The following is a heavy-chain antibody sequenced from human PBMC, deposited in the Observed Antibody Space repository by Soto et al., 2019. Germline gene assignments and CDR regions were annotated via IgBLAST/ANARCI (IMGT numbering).Heavy chain of an antibody. CDR3: ARTRRGCSSTSCPYYYYGMDV. J-gene: IGHJ6*02. V-gene: IGHV3-74*01. D-gene: IGHD2-2*01. Sequence: PGGSLRLSCAASGFTFSSYWMHWVRQAPGKGLVWVSRINSDGSSTSYADSVKGRFTISRDNAKNTLYLQMNSLRAEDTAVYYCARTRRGCSSTSCPYYYYGMDVWGQGTTVTV. CDR2: INSDGSST. CDR1: GFTFSSYW.